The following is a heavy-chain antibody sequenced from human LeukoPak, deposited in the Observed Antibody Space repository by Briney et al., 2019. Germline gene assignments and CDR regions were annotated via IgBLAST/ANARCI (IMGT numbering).Heavy chain of an antibody. CDR3: ARAFSESYYYYGMDV. V-gene: IGHV4-61*01. D-gene: IGHD1-26*01. J-gene: IGHJ6*02. CDR2: VYYSGRT. CDR1: GGSVSSGSYY. Sequence: SETLSLTCTVSGGSVSSGSYYWSWIRQPPGKGLEWIGYVYYSGRTNYNPSLKSRVTISVDTSKNQLSLKLSSVTAADTAVYYCARAFSESYYYYGMDVWGQGTTVTVSS.